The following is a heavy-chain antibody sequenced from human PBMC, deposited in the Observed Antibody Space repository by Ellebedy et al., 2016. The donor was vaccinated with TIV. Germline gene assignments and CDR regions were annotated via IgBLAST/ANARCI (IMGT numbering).Heavy chain of an antibody. J-gene: IGHJ4*02. CDR3: ARGEGWIDN. CDR1: GFRFSDNW. V-gene: IGHV3-7*04. D-gene: IGHD5-24*01. CDR2: NDPHGTEQ. Sequence: GESLKISXVASGFRFSDNWMTWVRQAPGKGLEWVANNDPHGTEQNYVGSVKGRFTTSRDNAKNSLYLQMNSLRAEDTAVYFCARGEGWIDNWGQGTLVTVSS.